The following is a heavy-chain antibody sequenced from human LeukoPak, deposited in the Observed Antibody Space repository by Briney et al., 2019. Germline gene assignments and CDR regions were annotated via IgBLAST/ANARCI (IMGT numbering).Heavy chain of an antibody. CDR3: AKGWFGELLSVDY. CDR2: ISGSGGST. D-gene: IGHD3-10*01. Sequence: GGSLRLSCTASGFTFSSYWMHWVRQAPGKGLEWVSAISGSGGSTYYADSVKGRFTISRDNSKNTLYLQMNSLRAEDTAVYYCAKGWFGELLSVDYWGQGTLVTVSS. V-gene: IGHV3-23*01. CDR1: GFTFSSYW. J-gene: IGHJ4*02.